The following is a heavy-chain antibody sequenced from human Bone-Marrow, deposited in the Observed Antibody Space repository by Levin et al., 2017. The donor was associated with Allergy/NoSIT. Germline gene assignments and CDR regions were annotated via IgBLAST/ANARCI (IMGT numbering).Heavy chain of an antibody. V-gene: IGHV3-33*01. D-gene: IGHD3-10*01. CDR3: ARAQYMVRGVMDIDY. Sequence: GGSLRLSCAASGFTFSSYGMHWVRQAPGKGLEWVAVIWYDGSNKYYADSVKGRFTISRDNSKNTLYLQMNSLRAEDTAVYYCARAQYMVRGVMDIDYWGQGTLVTVSS. CDR2: IWYDGSNK. CDR1: GFTFSSYG. J-gene: IGHJ4*02.